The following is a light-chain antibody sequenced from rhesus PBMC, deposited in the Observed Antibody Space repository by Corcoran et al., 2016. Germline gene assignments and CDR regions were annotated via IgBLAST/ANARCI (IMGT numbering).Light chain of an antibody. Sequence: DIQMTQSPSSLSASVGDTVTITCRASQSISSWLAWYQQKPGKAPKLLIYKASSLQSGVPSRFSGSGSGTDFTLTICSLQSEDFATYYCQQYSSSPFTFGPGTKLDIK. J-gene: IGKJ3*01. V-gene: IGKV1-22*01. CDR2: KAS. CDR3: QQYSSSPFT. CDR1: QSISSW.